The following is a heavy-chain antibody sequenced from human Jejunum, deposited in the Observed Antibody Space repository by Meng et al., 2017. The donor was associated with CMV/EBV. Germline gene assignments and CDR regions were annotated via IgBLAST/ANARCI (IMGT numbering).Heavy chain of an antibody. Sequence: VQVVVTGGDLIQPGGSLRLSCAASGFTVNSYYMSWVRQAPGKGLEWVSIIYSGGTTYYADSVKGRFTISRDISKNTLYLQMTSLRADDTAVYYCARARGYTTSGSFDCWGQGTLVTVSS. D-gene: IGHD5-12*01. CDR3: ARARGYTTSGSFDC. CDR1: GFTVNSYY. J-gene: IGHJ4*02. CDR2: IYSGGTT. V-gene: IGHV3-53*02.